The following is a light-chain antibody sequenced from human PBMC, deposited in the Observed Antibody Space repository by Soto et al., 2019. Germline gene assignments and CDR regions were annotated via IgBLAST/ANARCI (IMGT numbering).Light chain of an antibody. V-gene: IGKV1-5*01. Sequence: DIQLSQSPSILSASVGDRVTITCRASQSVRSWLAWYQQQPGKAPKLLIYYDSTLERGVPSRFSGSGSGTAYTLTISSLQPEDFATYYCQQYNPHSLYSFGQGTKLEIK. CDR2: YDS. CDR1: QSVRSW. CDR3: QQYNPHSLYS. J-gene: IGKJ2*01.